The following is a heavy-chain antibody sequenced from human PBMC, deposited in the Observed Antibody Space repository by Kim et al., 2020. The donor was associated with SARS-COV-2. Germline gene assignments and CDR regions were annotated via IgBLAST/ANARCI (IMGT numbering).Heavy chain of an antibody. CDR1: GETFSSYA. D-gene: IGHD6-13*01. Sequence: SVKVSCKASGETFSSYAISWVRQAPGQGLEWMGGVIPISGAADYPQKFQGRVTITADESTTTAYMQLNSLTSEDTAFYYCARDSTYSRGRLDHWGQGTLVTVSS. J-gene: IGHJ4*02. CDR3: ARDSTYSRGRLDH. V-gene: IGHV1-69*13. CDR2: VIPISGAA.